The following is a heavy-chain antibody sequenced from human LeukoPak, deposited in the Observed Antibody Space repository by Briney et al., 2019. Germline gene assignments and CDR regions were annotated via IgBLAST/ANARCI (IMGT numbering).Heavy chain of an antibody. D-gene: IGHD1-26*01. CDR2: ISSSSSYI. CDR3: AREVGANYYFDY. Sequence: GGSLRLACAASGFTFSSYGMNWVSQAPGKGLEWVSSISSSSSYIYYADSVKGRFTISRDTARNSLYLQMNSLRAEDTAVYYCAREVGANYYFDYWGQGTLVTVSS. V-gene: IGHV3-21*01. CDR1: GFTFSSYG. J-gene: IGHJ4*02.